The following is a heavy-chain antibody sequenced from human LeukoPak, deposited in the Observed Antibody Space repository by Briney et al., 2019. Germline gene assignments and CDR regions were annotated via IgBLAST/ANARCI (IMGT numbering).Heavy chain of an antibody. V-gene: IGHV1-69*04. CDR2: IIPALDRA. J-gene: IGHJ3*01. Sequence: SVKVSCKASGGNFNNYAVNWVRQAPGQGLQWMGRIIPALDRANYAHNFQGRLTITADKSTKTAYMELSSLRSEDTGLYFCARRTDAVDDAFDVWGQGTMLTVSS. CDR1: GGNFNNYA. CDR3: ARRTDAVDDAFDV. D-gene: IGHD3/OR15-3a*01.